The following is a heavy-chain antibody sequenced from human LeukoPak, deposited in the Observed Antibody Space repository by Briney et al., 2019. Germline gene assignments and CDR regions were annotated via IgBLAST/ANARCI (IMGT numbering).Heavy chain of an antibody. V-gene: IGHV1-69*04. Sequence: SVKVSCKASGGTFSSYAISWVRQAPGQGLEWMGRIIPILGIANYAQKFQGRVTITADKSTSTAYMEPSSLRSEDTAVYYCALAPYCGGDCGEAFDIWGQGTMVTVSS. J-gene: IGHJ3*02. CDR2: IIPILGIA. CDR3: ALAPYCGGDCGEAFDI. D-gene: IGHD2-21*02. CDR1: GGTFSSYA.